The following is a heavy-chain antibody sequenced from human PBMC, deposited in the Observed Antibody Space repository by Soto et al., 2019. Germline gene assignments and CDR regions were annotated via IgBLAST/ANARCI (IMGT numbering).Heavy chain of an antibody. Sequence: EVQLVESGGGLVQPGGSLRLSCAAPGFTFSSNWMSWVRQAPGKGLEWVANIKQDGSEKYYVDSVKGRFTISRDNAKNSLYLQMNSLRAEDTAVYYCARHGSGSQELDVWGKGTTVTVSS. CDR2: IKQDGSEK. J-gene: IGHJ6*04. CDR3: ARHGSGSQELDV. D-gene: IGHD3-10*01. V-gene: IGHV3-7*01. CDR1: GFTFSSNW.